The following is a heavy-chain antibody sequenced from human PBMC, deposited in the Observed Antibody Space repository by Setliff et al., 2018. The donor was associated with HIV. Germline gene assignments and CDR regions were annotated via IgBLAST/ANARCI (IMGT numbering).Heavy chain of an antibody. J-gene: IGHJ5*02. D-gene: IGHD3-3*01. CDR3: ARTEYFDFWSGPRGFDP. CDR1: GYTFTDYF. CDR2: IDPNSDDT. Sequence: ASVKVSCKPSGYTFTDYFIHWVRQAPGQGLEWMGWIDPNSDDTTYAQNFQGRVTMTIDTSVNTAYLELSRLRTDDTAVYYCARTEYFDFWSGPRGFDPWGQGTLVTVSS. V-gene: IGHV1-2*02.